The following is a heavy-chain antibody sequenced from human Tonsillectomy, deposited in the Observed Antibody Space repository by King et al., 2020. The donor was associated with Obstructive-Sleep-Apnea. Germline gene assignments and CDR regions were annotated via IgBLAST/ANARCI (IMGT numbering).Heavy chain of an antibody. Sequence: VQLVESGGGVLRPGGSLRLSCAASGFTFSSYSMNWVRQAPGKGLEWVSSISSSSSYIYYADSVKGRFTISRDNAKNSLYLQMNSLRAEDTAVYYCARDRSSGGYGMDVWGQRTTVTVSS. D-gene: IGHD6-19*01. CDR2: ISSSSSYI. CDR3: ARDRSSGGYGMDV. CDR1: GFTFSSYS. V-gene: IGHV3-21*01. J-gene: IGHJ6*02.